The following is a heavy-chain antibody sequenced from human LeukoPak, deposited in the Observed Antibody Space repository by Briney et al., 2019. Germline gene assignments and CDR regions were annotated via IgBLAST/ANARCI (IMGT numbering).Heavy chain of an antibody. J-gene: IGHJ4*02. Sequence: SETLSLTCTVSGGSISSYYWSWIRQPPGKGLEWIGYIYYSGSTNYNPSLKSRVTISVDTSKNQFSLKLSSVTAADTAVYYCARSHCSGGSCYPDKFDYWGQGTLVTVSS. CDR1: GGSISSYY. V-gene: IGHV4-59*01. CDR2: IYYSGST. CDR3: ARSHCSGGSCYPDKFDY. D-gene: IGHD2-15*01.